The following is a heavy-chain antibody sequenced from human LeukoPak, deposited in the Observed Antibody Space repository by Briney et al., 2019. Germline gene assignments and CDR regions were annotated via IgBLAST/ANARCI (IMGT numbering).Heavy chain of an antibody. D-gene: IGHD2-2*01. CDR3: ARGQDGVPYGVLGI. CDR2: IFHTGKT. CDR1: GYSISSGYY. Sequence: SETLSLTCTVSGYSISSGYYWGWIRQPPGKGLEWIGTIFHTGKTYDNPSLKSRLTISVDTSKNQFSLKLNSVTAADTAVYYCARGQDGVPYGVLGIWGQGTMVTVSS. V-gene: IGHV4-38-2*02. J-gene: IGHJ3*02.